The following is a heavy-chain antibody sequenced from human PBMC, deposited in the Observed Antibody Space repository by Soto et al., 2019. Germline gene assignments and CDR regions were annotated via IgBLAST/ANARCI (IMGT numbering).Heavy chain of an antibody. J-gene: IGHJ4*02. V-gene: IGHV1-2*04. CDR2: INPNSGGT. D-gene: IGHD6-13*01. CDR1: GYTFTGYY. Sequence: GALVKVSCKASGYTFTGYYMHWVRQAPGQGLEWMGWINPNSGGTNYAQKFQGWVTMTRDTSISTAYMELSRLRSDDTAVYYCARGVAAAGIITSFPFDYWGQGTLVTVSS. CDR3: ARGVAAAGIITSFPFDY.